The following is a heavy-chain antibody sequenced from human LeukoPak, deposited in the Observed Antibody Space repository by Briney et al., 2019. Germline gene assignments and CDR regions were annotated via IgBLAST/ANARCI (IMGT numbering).Heavy chain of an antibody. CDR1: GGSFSGYY. CDR2: INHSGST. J-gene: IGHJ5*02. D-gene: IGHD3-10*01. CDR3: ARSYYGSGSLNWFDP. Sequence: SETLSLTCAVYGGSFSGYYWSWIRQPPGKGLEWIGEINHSGSTNYNPSLKSRVTISVDTSKNRFSLKLSFVTAADTAVYYCARSYYGSGSLNWFDPWGQGTLVTVSS. V-gene: IGHV4-34*01.